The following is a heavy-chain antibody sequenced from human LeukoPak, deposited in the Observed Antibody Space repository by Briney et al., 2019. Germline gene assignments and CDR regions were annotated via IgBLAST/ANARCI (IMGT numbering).Heavy chain of an antibody. J-gene: IGHJ4*02. CDR3: ARMYVWGSYRYGQFDY. Sequence: GPLRLSCAASGFTFSDYYMSWIRQAPGKGLEWIGYIYYSGSTNYNPSLKSRVTISVDTSKNQFSLKLSSVTAADTAVYYCARMYVWGSYRYGQFDYWGQGTLVTVSS. V-gene: IGHV4-59*01. CDR2: IYYSGST. CDR1: GFTFSDYY. D-gene: IGHD3-16*02.